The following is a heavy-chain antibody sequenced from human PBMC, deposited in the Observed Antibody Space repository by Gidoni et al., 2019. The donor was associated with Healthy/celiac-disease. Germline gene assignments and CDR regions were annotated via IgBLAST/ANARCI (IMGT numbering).Heavy chain of an antibody. CDR3: ARDRKFYDFWSGYYPGYYYGMDV. Sequence: QVQLQQWGAGLLKPSETLSLTCAVDGGSFSGYYWSWSSQPPGKGLEWIGEINHSGSTNYNPSLKSRVTISVDTSKNQFSLKLSSVTAADTAVYYCARDRKFYDFWSGYYPGYYYGMDVWGQGTTVTVSS. D-gene: IGHD3-3*01. CDR1: GGSFSGYY. CDR2: INHSGST. V-gene: IGHV4-34*01. J-gene: IGHJ6*02.